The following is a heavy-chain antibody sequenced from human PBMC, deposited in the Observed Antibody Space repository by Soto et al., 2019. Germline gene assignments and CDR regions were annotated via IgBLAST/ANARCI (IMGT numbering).Heavy chain of an antibody. V-gene: IGHV4-59*01. CDR3: ARGSYNWNYANYYYYYMDV. D-gene: IGHD1-7*01. CDR1: GGSISSYY. CDR2: IYYSGST. Sequence: SSETLSLTCTVSGGSISSYYWSWIRQPPGKGLEWIGYIYYSGSTNYNPSLKSRVTISVDTSKNQFSLKLSSVTAADTAVYYCARGSYNWNYANYYYYYMDVWGKGTTVTVSS. J-gene: IGHJ6*03.